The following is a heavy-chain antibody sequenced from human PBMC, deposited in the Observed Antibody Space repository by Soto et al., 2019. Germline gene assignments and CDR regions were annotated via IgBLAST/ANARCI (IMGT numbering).Heavy chain of an antibody. CDR3: AICSGYFYNWLVP. CDR1: GGSFSSYA. CDR2: IIPIFGTP. V-gene: IGHV1-69*13. Sequence: SVKVSFKASGGSFSSYAISWLRRAPGQGLEWMGGIIPIFGTPNYAQKFQGRVTITADESTSTAYMELSSLRSEDTAVYYRAICSGYFYNWLVPWGQGTMVTAFS. J-gene: IGHJ5*02. D-gene: IGHD6-25*01.